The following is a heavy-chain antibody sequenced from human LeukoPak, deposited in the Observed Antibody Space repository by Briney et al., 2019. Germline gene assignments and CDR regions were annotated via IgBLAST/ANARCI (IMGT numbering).Heavy chain of an antibody. CDR2: ISSSGSTI. D-gene: IGHD3-3*01. CDR1: GFTFSSYE. Sequence: PGGSLRLSCAASGFTFSSYEMNWVRQAPGKGLEWVSYISSSGSTIYYADSVKGRFTISRDNAKNSLYLQMNSLRAEDTAVYYCARDRTYYDFWSGYYTPHYYFDYWGQGTLVTVSS. V-gene: IGHV3-48*03. CDR3: ARDRTYYDFWSGYYTPHYYFDY. J-gene: IGHJ4*02.